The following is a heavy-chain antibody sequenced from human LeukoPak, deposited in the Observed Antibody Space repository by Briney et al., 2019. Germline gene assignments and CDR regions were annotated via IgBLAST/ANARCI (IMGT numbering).Heavy chain of an antibody. CDR1: GFTFSSYN. D-gene: IGHD1-26*01. CDR3: ARGATRIDY. CDR2: ISSSSTYI. Sequence: GGSLRLSCAASGFTFSSYNMNWVRQARGKGLEWVSSISSSSTYIYYADSVKGRFTISRDNAKNSLYLQMNSLRGEDTAVYYCARGATRIDYWGQGTLVTVSS. J-gene: IGHJ4*02. V-gene: IGHV3-21*01.